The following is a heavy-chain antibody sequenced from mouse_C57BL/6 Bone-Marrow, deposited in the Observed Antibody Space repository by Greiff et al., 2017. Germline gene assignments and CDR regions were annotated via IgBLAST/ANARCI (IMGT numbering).Heavy chain of an antibody. CDR2: ISSGSSTI. J-gene: IGHJ1*03. CDR1: GFTFSDYG. CDR3: ATLYYYGSSRYWYCDV. V-gene: IGHV5-17*01. D-gene: IGHD1-1*01. Sequence: EVKLVESGGGLVKPGGSLKLSCAASGFTFSDYGMHWVRQAPEKGLEWVAYISSGSSTIYYAATVKGRFTISRDTAKNTLFLQMTSLRAEDTAMYYCATLYYYGSSRYWYCDVWGTGTTVTVSA.